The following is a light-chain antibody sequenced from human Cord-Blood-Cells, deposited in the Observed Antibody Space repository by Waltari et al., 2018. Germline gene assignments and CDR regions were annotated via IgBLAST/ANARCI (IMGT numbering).Light chain of an antibody. CDR3: CSYAGSSTYVV. J-gene: IGLJ2*01. CDR1: SSDVGSFTL. CDR2: EGS. Sequence: QSALTHPASVSGSPGQSLTIPCTGTSSDVGSFTLVSCYQQHPGKAPKLMIYEGSKRPSGVSKRFSGSKSGNTASLTISGLQAEDEADYYCCSYAGSSTYVVFGGGTKLTVL. V-gene: IGLV2-23*01.